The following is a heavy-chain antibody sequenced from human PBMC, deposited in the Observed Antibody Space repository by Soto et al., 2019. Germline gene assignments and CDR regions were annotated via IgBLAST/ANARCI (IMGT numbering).Heavy chain of an antibody. J-gene: IGHJ5*02. CDR1: GFTFSSYW. Sequence: GGSLRLSCAASGFTFSSYWMSWVRQAPGKGLEWVANIKQDGSEKYYVDSVKGRFTIYRDNAKNSLYLQMNSLRAEDTAVYYCARDSKTSAAGTAPDNWFDPWGQGTLVTVSS. CDR3: ARDSKTSAAGTAPDNWFDP. V-gene: IGHV3-7*03. CDR2: IKQDGSEK. D-gene: IGHD6-13*01.